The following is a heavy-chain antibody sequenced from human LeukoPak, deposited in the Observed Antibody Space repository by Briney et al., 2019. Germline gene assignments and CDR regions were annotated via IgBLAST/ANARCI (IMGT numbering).Heavy chain of an antibody. J-gene: IGHJ4*02. CDR2: IRSKANGYAT. CDR1: GFTFSDSA. V-gene: IGHV3-73*01. Sequence: GGSLRLSCAASGFTFSDSAMHWVRQASGKGLEWVGRIRSKANGYATAYAASVKGRFTISRDDSKNTAYLQMNSLKTEDTAVYYCTSNGVYSSSSGPDYWGQGALVTVSS. CDR3: TSNGVYSSSSGPDY. D-gene: IGHD6-6*01.